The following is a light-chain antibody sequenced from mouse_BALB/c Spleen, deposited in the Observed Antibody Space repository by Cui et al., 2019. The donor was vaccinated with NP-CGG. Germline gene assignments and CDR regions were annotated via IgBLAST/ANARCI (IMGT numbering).Light chain of an antibody. CDR1: TGDVTTSNY. V-gene: IGLV1*01. CDR3: ALWYSNHWV. J-gene: IGLJ1*01. Sequence: QPVVTQESAPTTSPGETVTLTWRQSTGDVTTSNYDNWVQEKPDHLFTGLIGGTNNRAPGVPARFSGSLIGDKAALTITGAQTEDEAIYFCALWYSNHWVFGGGTKLTVL. CDR2: GTN.